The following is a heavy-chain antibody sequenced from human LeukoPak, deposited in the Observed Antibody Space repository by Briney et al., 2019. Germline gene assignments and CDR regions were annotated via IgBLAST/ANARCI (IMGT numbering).Heavy chain of an antibody. CDR3: ARVSLDYYDSSGYYLGD. J-gene: IGHJ4*02. CDR2: IRYDGSNK. CDR1: GVTFNSYG. V-gene: IGHV3-30*02. Sequence: GGSLRLSCAASGVTFNSYGMHWVRQAPGKGLAWVAFIRYDGSNKYFADSVKGRFTISRDNSKNTLYLQMNSLRAEDTAVYYCARVSLDYYDSSGYYLGDWGQGTLVTVSS. D-gene: IGHD3-22*01.